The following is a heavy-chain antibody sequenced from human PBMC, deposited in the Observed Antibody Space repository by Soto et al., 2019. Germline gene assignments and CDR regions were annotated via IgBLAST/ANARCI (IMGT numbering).Heavy chain of an antibody. V-gene: IGHV4-59*01. CDR1: GGSISSYY. CDR3: ARERRGYSSYIPFFDY. D-gene: IGHD6-19*01. J-gene: IGHJ4*02. CDR2: IYYSGST. Sequence: SETLSLTCTVSGGSISSYYWSWIRQPPGKGLEWIGYIYYSGSTNYNPSLKSRVTISVDTSKNQFSLKLSSVTAADTAVYYCARERRGYSSYIPFFDYWGQGTLVTVSS.